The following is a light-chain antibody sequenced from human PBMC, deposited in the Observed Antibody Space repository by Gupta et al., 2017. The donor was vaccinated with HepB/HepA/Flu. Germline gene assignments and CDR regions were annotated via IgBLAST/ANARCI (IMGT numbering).Light chain of an antibody. J-gene: IGLJ2*01. V-gene: IGLV3-19*01. CDR3: KLRDRGGNQLV. CDR1: SLRSYY. CDR2: GKN. Sequence: SSELTQYPAVSVALGQTVRITCQGDSLRSYYARWYQQKPGQAPVMVIDGKNNRPSGIPDRFSGSSSGNTASLTITGDKAEDEADYYCKLRDRGGNQLVFGGGTKLSVL.